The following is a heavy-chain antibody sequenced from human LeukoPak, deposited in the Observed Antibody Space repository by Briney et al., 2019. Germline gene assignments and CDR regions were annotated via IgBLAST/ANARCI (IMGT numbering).Heavy chain of an antibody. J-gene: IGHJ4*02. D-gene: IGHD3-22*01. CDR2: IWYDGSNK. CDR1: GFTFSSYG. CDR3: ASGCYDSSGYYLYYFDY. V-gene: IGHV3-33*01. Sequence: PGGFLRLSCAASGFTFSSYGMHWVRQAPGKGLEWVAVIWYDGSNKYYADSVKGRFTISRDNSKNTLYLQMNSLRAEDTAVYYCASGCYDSSGYYLYYFDYWGQGTLVTVSS.